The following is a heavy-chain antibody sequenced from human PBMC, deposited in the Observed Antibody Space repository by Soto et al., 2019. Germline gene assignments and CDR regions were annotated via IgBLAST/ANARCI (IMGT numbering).Heavy chain of an antibody. J-gene: IGHJ6*02. D-gene: IGHD2-15*01. Sequence: PSETLSLTCAVYGGSFSGYYWSWIRQPPGKGLEWIGEINHSGSTNYNPSLKSRVTISVDTSKNQFSLKLSSVTAADTAVYYCARDALGYCSGGSRYTTSHYYYYGMDVWGQAITVT. CDR1: GGSFSGYY. CDR3: ARDALGYCSGGSRYTTSHYYYYGMDV. CDR2: INHSGST. V-gene: IGHV4-34*01.